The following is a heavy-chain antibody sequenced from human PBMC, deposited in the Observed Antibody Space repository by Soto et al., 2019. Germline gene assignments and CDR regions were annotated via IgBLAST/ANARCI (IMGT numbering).Heavy chain of an antibody. CDR1: GYSISSGYY. J-gene: IGHJ4*02. CDR2: IYHSGST. CDR3: ARVQTVVVPAASYFDY. V-gene: IGHV4-38-2*01. Sequence: SETLSLTCAVSGYSISSGYYWGWIRQPPGKGLEWIGSIYHSGSTYYNPSLKSRVTISVDTSKNQFSLKLSSVTAAHTAVYYCARVQTVVVPAASYFDYWGQGTLVTVSS. D-gene: IGHD2-2*01.